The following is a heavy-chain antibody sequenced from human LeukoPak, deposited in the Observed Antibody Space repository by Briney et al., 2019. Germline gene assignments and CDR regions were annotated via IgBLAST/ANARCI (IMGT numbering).Heavy chain of an antibody. D-gene: IGHD3-10*01. Sequence: GSLRLSCAASGFTFSSYSMNWVRQAPGKGLEWIGSIYFTGSTYYNPSLKSRVIISVDTSKNQFSLKLRSMTAADTAVYYCARHLVVGRFDPWGQGTLVTVSS. V-gene: IGHV4-39*01. CDR1: GFTFSSYSMN. CDR2: IYFTGST. J-gene: IGHJ5*02. CDR3: ARHLVVGRFDP.